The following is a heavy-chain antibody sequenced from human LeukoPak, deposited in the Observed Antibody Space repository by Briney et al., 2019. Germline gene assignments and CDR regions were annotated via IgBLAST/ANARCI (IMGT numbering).Heavy chain of an antibody. D-gene: IGHD6-13*01. CDR3: AHRPTQAAAGTLLDP. J-gene: IGHJ5*02. Sequence: SGPTLVKPTQTLTLTCTFSGFSLSTSGVGVGWIRQPPGKALEWLALIYWDDDKRYSPSLKSRLTITRDTSKNQVVLTMTNMDPVDTATYHCAHRPTQAAAGTLLDPWGQGTLVTVSS. V-gene: IGHV2-5*02. CDR2: IYWDDDK. CDR1: GFSLSTSGVG.